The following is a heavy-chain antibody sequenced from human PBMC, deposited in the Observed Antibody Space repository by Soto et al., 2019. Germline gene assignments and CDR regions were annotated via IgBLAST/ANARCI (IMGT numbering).Heavy chain of an antibody. Sequence: LRLSCAASRFTFRSYWMHWVRQAPGKGLVWVSRINGDGSSTSYADSVRGRFTISRDNSKNTLYLQMNSLRAEDTAVYYCARDQGWFDPWGQGTLVTVSS. J-gene: IGHJ5*02. V-gene: IGHV3-74*01. CDR1: RFTFRSYW. CDR3: ARDQGWFDP. CDR2: INGDGSST.